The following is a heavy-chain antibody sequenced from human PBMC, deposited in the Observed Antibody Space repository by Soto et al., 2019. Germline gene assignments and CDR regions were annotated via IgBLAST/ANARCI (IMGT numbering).Heavy chain of an antibody. D-gene: IGHD2-15*01. Sequence: GGSLRLSCAASGFTFSSYWMSWVRQAPGKGLEWVANIKQDGSEKYYVDSVKGRFTISRDNAKNSLYLQMNSLRAEDTAVYYCARDIPPIVVVVAATNYFDYWGQGTLVTVSS. CDR3: ARDIPPIVVVVAATNYFDY. CDR2: IKQDGSEK. J-gene: IGHJ4*02. CDR1: GFTFSSYW. V-gene: IGHV3-7*05.